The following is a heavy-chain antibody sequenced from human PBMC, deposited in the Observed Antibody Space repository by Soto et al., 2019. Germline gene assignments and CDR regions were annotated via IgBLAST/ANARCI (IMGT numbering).Heavy chain of an antibody. D-gene: IGHD6-25*01. CDR3: ARGSRVKIPAASGRDYYYHGLDV. CDR1: GGSFRGYY. Sequence: QVQLQQWGAGLLKPSETLSLTCAVYGGSFRGYYWSWIRQPPGKGLEWMGEINHRGSTNYNPPVKSRVTISVDTSKNQFSLKLTSVTAADTAVYYCARGSRVKIPAASGRDYYYHGLDVWGQGTAVTVSS. J-gene: IGHJ6*02. V-gene: IGHV4-34*01. CDR2: INHRGST.